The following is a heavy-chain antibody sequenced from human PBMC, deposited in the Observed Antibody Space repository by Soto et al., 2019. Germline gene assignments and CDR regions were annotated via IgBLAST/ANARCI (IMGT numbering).Heavy chain of an antibody. CDR1: GFTFSDYY. CDR2: ISSSSYT. D-gene: IGHD2-15*01. Sequence: PGGSLRLSCAASGFTFSDYYMSWIRQAPGEGLEWVSYISSSSYTNYADSVKGRFTISRDNAKNSLYLQMNSLRAEDTAVYYCARGLGYCSGGSCELGDYYYYYGMDVWGQGTTVTVSS. V-gene: IGHV3-11*06. J-gene: IGHJ6*02. CDR3: ARGLGYCSGGSCELGDYYYYYGMDV.